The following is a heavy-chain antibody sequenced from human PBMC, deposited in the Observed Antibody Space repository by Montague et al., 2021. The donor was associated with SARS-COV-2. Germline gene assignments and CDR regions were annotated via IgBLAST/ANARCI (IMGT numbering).Heavy chain of an antibody. V-gene: IGHV3-23*01. J-gene: IGHJ4*02. CDR2: ISGSGGST. D-gene: IGHD3-22*01. CDR3: AKGGERITMIVVVITLADFDX. CDR1: GFTFSSYA. Sequence: SLRLSCAASGFTFSSYAMSWVRQAPGKGLEWVSAISGSGGSTYYADSVKGRFTISRDNSKNMLYLQMNSLRAEDTAVYYCAKGGERITMIVVVITLADFDXWGQGTLVTVSS.